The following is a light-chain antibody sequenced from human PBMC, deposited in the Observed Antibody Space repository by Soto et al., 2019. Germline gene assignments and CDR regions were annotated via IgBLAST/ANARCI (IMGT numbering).Light chain of an antibody. J-gene: IGLJ1*01. CDR1: SSDVGGYNS. Sequence: QSALTQPASVSGSPGQSITISCTGTSSDVGGYNSVSWYQQHPGKAPKLIIYEVLKRPSGVPDRFSGSKSGSTAFLTVSGLQGEDEATYYCSSYAGRNTYVFGTGTKLTVL. V-gene: IGLV2-8*01. CDR3: SSYAGRNTYV. CDR2: EVL.